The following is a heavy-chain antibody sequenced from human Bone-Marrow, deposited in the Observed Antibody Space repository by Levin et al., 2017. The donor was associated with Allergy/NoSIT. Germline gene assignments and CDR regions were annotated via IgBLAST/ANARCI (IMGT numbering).Heavy chain of an antibody. V-gene: IGHV3-64*01. CDR2: IGNNGGRT. J-gene: IGHJ4*02. D-gene: IGHD3-3*01. CDR1: GFPFSTYA. Sequence: LSLTCAASGFPFSTYALHWVRQAPGKGLEFVSGIGNNGGRTSYANSVKGRFTISRDNSKNTLYLQMGSLRAEDTAVYYCARANYDFWTGYYTGWGQGTLVTVSS. CDR3: ARANYDFWTGYYTG.